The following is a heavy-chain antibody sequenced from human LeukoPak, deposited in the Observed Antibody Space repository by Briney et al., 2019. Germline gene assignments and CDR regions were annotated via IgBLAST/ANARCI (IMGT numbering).Heavy chain of an antibody. V-gene: IGHV1-69*04. D-gene: IGHD2-2*02. CDR3: ARVNNCSSTSCYTRQLDY. CDR1: GGTFSSYA. Sequence: ASVKVSCKASGGTFSSYAISWVRQAPGQGLEWMGRIIPILGIANYAQKFQGRVTITADKSTSTAYMELSSLRSEDTAVYYCARVNNCSSTSCYTRQLDYWGQGTLVTVSS. J-gene: IGHJ4*02. CDR2: IIPILGIA.